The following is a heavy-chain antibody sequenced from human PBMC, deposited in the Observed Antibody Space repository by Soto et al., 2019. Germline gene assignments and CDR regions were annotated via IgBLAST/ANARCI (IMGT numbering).Heavy chain of an antibody. Sequence: HPGGSLRLSCVASGFAFQYCAMHWVRQAPGKGLEWVSGISSNSGSIAYADSVKGRFSISRDNAKNSLYLEVNGLRAEDTALYFCTKDAYDSSGYIDYWGQGTLVTVSS. D-gene: IGHD3-22*01. CDR2: ISSNSGSI. CDR3: TKDAYDSSGYIDY. CDR1: GFAFQYCA. J-gene: IGHJ4*02. V-gene: IGHV3-9*01.